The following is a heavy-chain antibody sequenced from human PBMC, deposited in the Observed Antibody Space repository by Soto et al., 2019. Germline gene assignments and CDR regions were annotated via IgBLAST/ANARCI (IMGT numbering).Heavy chain of an antibody. V-gene: IGHV4-59*04. CDR3: ASQHYYDSSGYYVVY. CDR2: IHYSGST. D-gene: IGHD3-22*01. CDR1: GGSISSYY. Sequence: SETLSLTCPFSGGSISSYYWVWIRQPPGKGLEWIGNIHYSGSTYYDSSLQSRVTISIDTSKNQFSLKLSSVTATDTAVYYCASQHYYDSSGYYVVYWGQGTLVTVSS. J-gene: IGHJ4*02.